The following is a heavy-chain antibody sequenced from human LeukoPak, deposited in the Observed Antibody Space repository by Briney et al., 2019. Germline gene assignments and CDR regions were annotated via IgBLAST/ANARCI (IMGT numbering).Heavy chain of an antibody. Sequence: SETLSLTCTVSGGSISSGDYYWSWIRQPPGKGLEWIGYIYYSGSTNYNPSLKSRVTISVDTSKNQFSLKLSSVTAADTAVYYCARGSMVRGKYDYWGQGTLVTVSS. V-gene: IGHV4-61*08. CDR2: IYYSGST. J-gene: IGHJ4*02. CDR3: ARGSMVRGKYDY. CDR1: GGSISSGDYY. D-gene: IGHD3-10*01.